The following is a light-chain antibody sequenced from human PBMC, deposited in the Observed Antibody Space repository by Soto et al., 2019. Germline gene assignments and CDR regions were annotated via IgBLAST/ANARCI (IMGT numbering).Light chain of an antibody. CDR2: DVT. CDR1: SSDVGGYSF. V-gene: IGLV2-14*03. CDR3: SSYTSNNTRV. J-gene: IGLJ1*01. Sequence: ALTQPASVSGSPGQSITISCTGSSSDVGGYSFVSWYQQHPDKAPKLMIYDVTDRPSGVSDRFSGSKSGNTASLTISGLQAEDEADYSCSSYTSNNTRVFGTGTKVTVL.